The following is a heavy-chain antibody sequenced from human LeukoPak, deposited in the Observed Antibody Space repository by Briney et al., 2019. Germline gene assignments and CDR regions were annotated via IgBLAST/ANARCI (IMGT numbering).Heavy chain of an antibody. CDR2: ISSSRSYI. Sequence: GGSLRLSCAASGFTFSSYSMNWVRQAPGKGLEWVSSISSSRSYIYYADSVKGRFTISRDNDKKSLYLQMNSLRAEDTAVYYCARGGRYGSGLELDVWGQGTTVTVS. D-gene: IGHD3-10*01. CDR3: ARGGRYGSGLELDV. V-gene: IGHV3-21*01. CDR1: GFTFSSYS. J-gene: IGHJ6*02.